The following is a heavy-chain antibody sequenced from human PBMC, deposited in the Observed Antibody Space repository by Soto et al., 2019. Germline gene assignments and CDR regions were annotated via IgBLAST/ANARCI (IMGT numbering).Heavy chain of an antibody. Sequence: QVQLVQSGAEVRKPGSSVKVSCKASGGTFSSYTISWVRQAPGQGLEWMGGIIPILGIANYAQKFQGRVTITAAKSTSTAYRELGSLRPDDTAVYYCARLLVVYTYGPGGIYGMHVWGQGTTVTVSS. D-gene: IGHD2-8*02. V-gene: IGHV1-69*02. CDR1: GGTFSSYT. CDR3: ARLLVVYTYGPGGIYGMHV. J-gene: IGHJ6*02. CDR2: IIPILGIA.